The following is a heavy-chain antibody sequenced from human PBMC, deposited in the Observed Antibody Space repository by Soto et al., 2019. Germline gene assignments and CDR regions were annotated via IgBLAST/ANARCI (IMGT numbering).Heavy chain of an antibody. V-gene: IGHV4-4*07. J-gene: IGHJ4*02. Sequence: SETLSVTCSVSGGTTNSYYCSWIRQPAGKGLEWIGRVHSSGSTIYNPSLKSQVTMSVDTSKNQFSLRLSSVTAADTAVYYCARSGDGPATLFDHWGQGALVTVS. D-gene: IGHD3-10*01. CDR2: VHSSGST. CDR3: ARSGDGPATLFDH. CDR1: GGTTNSYY.